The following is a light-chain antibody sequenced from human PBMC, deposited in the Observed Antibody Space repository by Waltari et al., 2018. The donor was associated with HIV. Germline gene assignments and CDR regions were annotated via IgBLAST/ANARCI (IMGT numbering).Light chain of an antibody. Sequence: DIVMTQSPDSLAVSLGETATINCKSSQSVLYSSDNKNYLAWSQQKPGQPPKLLIYWASTRESGVPERFSGSGSGTDFTLTISSLQAEDVAVYYCHQYYSAPWTFGQGTKVEI. CDR1: QSVLYSSDNKNY. CDR2: WAS. J-gene: IGKJ1*01. V-gene: IGKV4-1*01. CDR3: HQYYSAPWT.